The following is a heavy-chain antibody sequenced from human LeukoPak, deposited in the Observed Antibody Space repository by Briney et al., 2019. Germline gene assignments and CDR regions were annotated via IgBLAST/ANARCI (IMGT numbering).Heavy chain of an antibody. V-gene: IGHV3-23*01. Sequence: PGGSLRLSCAASGFTFSSNAMNWVRQAPGKGLEWVSAISNSGGTTLYADSVRGRFIISRDNSKNTLYLQMNSLRAEDTAVYYCAKDEGQWLVPYWGQGTLVTVSS. D-gene: IGHD6-19*01. J-gene: IGHJ4*02. CDR2: ISNSGGTT. CDR3: AKDEGQWLVPY. CDR1: GFTFSSNA.